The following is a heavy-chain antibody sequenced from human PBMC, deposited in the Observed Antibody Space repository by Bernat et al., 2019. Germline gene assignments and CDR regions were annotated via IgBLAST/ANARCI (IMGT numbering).Heavy chain of an antibody. J-gene: IGHJ4*02. D-gene: IGHD2-21*02. Sequence: EVQLVESGGGLIQPGGSLRLSCAASGFTFSRYWMHWVRQAPGKGLVWVSRVNSDGSTAAYAESVKGRFTISRDNTKNTLYLQMNSLRDEDTGIYFCAIVAVTDDYWGQGILVTVSS. V-gene: IGHV3-74*01. CDR2: VNSDGSTA. CDR1: GFTFSRYW. CDR3: AIVAVTDDY.